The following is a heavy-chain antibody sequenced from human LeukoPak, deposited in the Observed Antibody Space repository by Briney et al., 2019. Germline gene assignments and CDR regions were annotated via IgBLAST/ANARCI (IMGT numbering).Heavy chain of an antibody. CDR1: GYSISRDYY. Sequence: SETLSLTCAVSGYSISRDYYWAWSRQPPGEGLEGIGTFYHSVSTYSNPSLSSRVTISVDTSKNQFSLRSRTVTAADTSVCCCATRPYYYYLIDVWGKGTTVTVSS. V-gene: IGHV4-38-2*01. CDR3: ATRPYYYYLIDV. J-gene: IGHJ6*04. CDR2: FYHSVST.